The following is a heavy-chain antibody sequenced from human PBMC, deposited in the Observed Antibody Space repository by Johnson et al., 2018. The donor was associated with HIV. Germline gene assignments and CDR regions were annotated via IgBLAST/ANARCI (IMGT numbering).Heavy chain of an antibody. V-gene: IGHV3-30*14. Sequence: QVQLVESGGGVVQPGRSLRLSCAASGFTFSSYAMHWVRQAPGKGLEWVAVISYDGSNKYYADSVKGRFTISRDNSKNTLYLQMNSLRAEATAVYYCAKDWADSSSWYDEGLAFDIWGQGTMVTVSS. CDR3: AKDWADSSSWYDEGLAFDI. CDR1: GFTFSSYA. D-gene: IGHD6-13*01. CDR2: ISYDGSNK. J-gene: IGHJ3*02.